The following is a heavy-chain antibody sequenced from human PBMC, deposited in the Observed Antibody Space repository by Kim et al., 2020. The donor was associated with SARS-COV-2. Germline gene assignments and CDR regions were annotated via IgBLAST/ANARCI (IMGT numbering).Heavy chain of an antibody. D-gene: IGHD1-26*01. J-gene: IGHJ4*02. V-gene: IGHV3-33*01. Sequence: RNKYYADSVKGRFTISRDNSKNTLYLQMNSLRAEDTTVYYCARGEGATPYWGQGTLVTVSS. CDR3: ARGEGATPY. CDR2: RNK.